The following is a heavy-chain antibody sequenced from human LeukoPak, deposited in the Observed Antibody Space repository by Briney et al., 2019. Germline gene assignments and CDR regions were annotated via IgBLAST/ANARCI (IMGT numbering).Heavy chain of an antibody. V-gene: IGHV1-8*02. J-gene: IGHJ3*02. CDR2: MNPNSGNT. CDR3: ARDLWDIVLMPSTGAFDI. D-gene: IGHD2-8*01. CDR1: GYTFTTYE. Sequence: ASVKVSCKASGYTFTTYEIHWVRQAPGQGLEWMGWMNPNSGNTAYVQKFQGRVTMTRTTSINTAYMELSSLRSEDTAVYYCARDLWDIVLMPSTGAFDIWGQGTMVTVSS.